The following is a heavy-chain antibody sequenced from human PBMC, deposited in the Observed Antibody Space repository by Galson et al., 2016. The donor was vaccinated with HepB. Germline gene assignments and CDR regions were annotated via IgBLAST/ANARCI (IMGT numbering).Heavy chain of an antibody. D-gene: IGHD3-16*01. CDR2: NSRGKSHS. CDR1: GYSCTHDW. J-gene: IGHJ4*02. CDR3: ARRLTHDSKIWDIDY. Sequence: KLVDSLWISSKGSGYSCTHDWIGGGREMPGLSLEWQGINSRGKSHSRYTPTHQGQVTISTDKSISTAYLQWSSLKSSDTAIYYCARRLTHDSKIWDIDYWGQGTLVTVSS. V-gene: IGHV5-51*01.